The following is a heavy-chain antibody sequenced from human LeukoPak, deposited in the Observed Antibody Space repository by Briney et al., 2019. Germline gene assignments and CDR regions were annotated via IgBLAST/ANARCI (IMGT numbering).Heavy chain of an antibody. V-gene: IGHV1-18*01. CDR2: ISAYNGNT. CDR1: GYTFTSYG. Sequence: ASVKVSCKASGYTFTSYGISWVRQAPGQGLEWMGWISAYNGNTNYAQELQGRVTMTTGTSTSTAYMELRSLRSDDTAVYYCAREVLIAAAGNGGIYYYYYYMDVWGKGTTVTVSS. D-gene: IGHD6-13*01. J-gene: IGHJ6*03. CDR3: AREVLIAAAGNGGIYYYYYYMDV.